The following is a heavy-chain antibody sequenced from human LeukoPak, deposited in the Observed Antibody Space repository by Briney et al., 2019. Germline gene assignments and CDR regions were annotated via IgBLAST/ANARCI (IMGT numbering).Heavy chain of an antibody. V-gene: IGHV3-23*01. Sequence: PGGSLRLSCAASGFTFSSYAMSWVRQAPGKGLEWVSVISGNGGSTYYADSVKGRFTISRDNSKNTLYLQMNSLRAEDTAVYYCAKDAEYCSSTSCSDTPWGEYFQHWGQGTLVTVSS. J-gene: IGHJ1*01. D-gene: IGHD2-2*01. CDR2: ISGNGGST. CDR1: GFTFSSYA. CDR3: AKDAEYCSSTSCSDTPWGEYFQH.